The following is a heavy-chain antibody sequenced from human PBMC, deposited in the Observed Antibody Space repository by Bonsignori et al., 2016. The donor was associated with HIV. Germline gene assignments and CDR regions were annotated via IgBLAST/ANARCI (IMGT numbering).Heavy chain of an antibody. CDR2: IYHSGST. V-gene: IGHV4-30-2*01. CDR3: ARELPGGWFDP. D-gene: IGHD2-2*01. Sequence: SETLSLTCAVSGGSISSGGYSWSWIRQPPGKGLEWIGYIYHSGSTYYNPSLKSRVTISVDRSKNQFSLKLSSVTAADTAVYYCARELPGGWFDPWGQGTLVTVSS. CDR1: GGSISSGGYS. J-gene: IGHJ5*02.